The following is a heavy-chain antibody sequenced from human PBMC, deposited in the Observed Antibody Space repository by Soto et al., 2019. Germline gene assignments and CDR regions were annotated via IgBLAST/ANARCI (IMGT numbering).Heavy chain of an antibody. D-gene: IGHD2-21*02. CDR1: GESISNSSYY. J-gene: IGHJ4*02. Sequence: SETLSLTCIVSGESISNSSYYWGWIRQPPGKGLEWIGSIYYSGRTYYNPSFKSRVTISIDTSKNQFSLKLSSVTATDTAVYYCARQRTTVVTQAYFDHWGQGALVTVYS. CDR2: IYYSGRT. CDR3: ARQRTTVVTQAYFDH. V-gene: IGHV4-39*01.